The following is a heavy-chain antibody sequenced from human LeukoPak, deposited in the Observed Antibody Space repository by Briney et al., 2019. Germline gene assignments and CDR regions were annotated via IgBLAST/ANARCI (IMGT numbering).Heavy chain of an antibody. Sequence: GGSLRLSCAASGFTFSSYGMHWVRQAPGKGLEWVAVIWYDGSNKYYADSVKGRFTISRDNSKNTLYLQMNSLRAEDTAVYYCARAVYPGGAFDIWGQGTMVTVSS. CDR2: IWYDGSNK. D-gene: IGHD4-23*01. CDR3: ARAVYPGGAFDI. CDR1: GFTFSSYG. J-gene: IGHJ3*02. V-gene: IGHV3-33*01.